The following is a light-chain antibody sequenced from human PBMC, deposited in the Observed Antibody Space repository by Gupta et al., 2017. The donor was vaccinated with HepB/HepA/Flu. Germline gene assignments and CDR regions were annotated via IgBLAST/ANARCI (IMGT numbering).Light chain of an antibody. V-gene: IGKV1-39*01. CDR2: AAS. CDR1: QSINSY. Sequence: DIQMTQSPSSLSASIGDRVTITCRASQSINSYLNWYQQQPGKAPKFLIYAASSLQRGVPSRFSGSGSGTDFTLTISRLQPEDFATYYCQRTKSPPETFGQGTKLEIK. J-gene: IGKJ1*01. CDR3: QRTKSPPET.